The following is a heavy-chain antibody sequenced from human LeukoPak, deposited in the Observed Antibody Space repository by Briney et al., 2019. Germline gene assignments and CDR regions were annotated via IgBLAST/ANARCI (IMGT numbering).Heavy chain of an antibody. CDR3: ARSTRGSLDY. CDR1: GFTFSDHY. CDR2: ITNKPNGYST. D-gene: IGHD3-10*01. V-gene: IGHV3-72*01. J-gene: IGHJ4*02. Sequence: GGSLRLSCAASGFTFSDHYMDWVRQAPGKGLEWVGRITNKPNGYSTDYATSVKGRFTISRDDSENSVYLQMNSLKTGDTAMYYCARSTRGSLDYWGQGTLVTVSS.